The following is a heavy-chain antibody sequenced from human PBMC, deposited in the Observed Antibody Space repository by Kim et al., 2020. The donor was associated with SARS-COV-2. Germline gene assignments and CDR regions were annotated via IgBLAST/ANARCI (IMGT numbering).Heavy chain of an antibody. J-gene: IGHJ2*01. D-gene: IGHD6-13*01. CDR2: IYYSGST. CDR3: ARHQRGYSSSWYLYWY. V-gene: IGHV4-39*01. Sequence: SETLSLPCTVSGGSISSSSYYWGWIRQPPGKGLEWIGSIYYSGSTYYNPSLKSRVTISVDTSKNQFSLKLSSVTAADTAVYYCARHQRGYSSSWYLYWY. CDR1: GGSISSSSYY.